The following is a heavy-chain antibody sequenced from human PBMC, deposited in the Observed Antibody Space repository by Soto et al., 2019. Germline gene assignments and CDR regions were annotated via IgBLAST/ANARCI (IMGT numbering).Heavy chain of an antibody. CDR2: INHSGST. V-gene: IGHV4-34*01. Sequence: SETLSLTCAVYGGSFSGYYWSWIRQPPGKGLEWIGEINHSGSTNYNPSLKSRVTISVDTSKKQFSLKLSSVTAADTAVYYCARGVRRGVMGNWFDPWGQGTLVTVSS. J-gene: IGHJ5*02. CDR3: ARGVRRGVMGNWFDP. CDR1: GGSFSGYY. D-gene: IGHD3-10*01.